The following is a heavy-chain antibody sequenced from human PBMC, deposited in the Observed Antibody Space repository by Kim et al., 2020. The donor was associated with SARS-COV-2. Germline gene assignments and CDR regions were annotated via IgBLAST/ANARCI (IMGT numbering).Heavy chain of an antibody. D-gene: IGHD1-7*01. J-gene: IGHJ6*02. Sequence: ASVKVSCKASGYTFTSYYMHWVRQAPGQGLEWMGIINPSGGSTSYAQKFQGRVTMTRDTSTSTVYMELSSLRSEDTAVYYCARDIPVPGTSHYYYYGMDVWGQGTTVTVSS. CDR3: ARDIPVPGTSHYYYYGMDV. CDR2: INPSGGST. V-gene: IGHV1-46*01. CDR1: GYTFTSYY.